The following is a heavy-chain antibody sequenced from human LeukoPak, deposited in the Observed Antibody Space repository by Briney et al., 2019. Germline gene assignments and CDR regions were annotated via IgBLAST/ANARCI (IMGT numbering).Heavy chain of an antibody. CDR3: ARDMTEGVLSMDV. CDR1: GFTFSSNG. Sequence: GGSLRLSCAASGFTFSSNGMQWVRQAPGKGLEWVAVIWYDGSNKYYADSVKGRFTISRDNSKNTLYLQMNSLRAEDTAVYYCARDMTEGVLSMDVWGQGTTVTVSS. V-gene: IGHV3-33*01. CDR2: IWYDGSNK. J-gene: IGHJ6*02. D-gene: IGHD2-8*01.